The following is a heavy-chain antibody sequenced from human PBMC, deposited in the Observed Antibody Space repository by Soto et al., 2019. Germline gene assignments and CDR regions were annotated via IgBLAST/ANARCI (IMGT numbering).Heavy chain of an antibody. CDR3: ARVPRGIFGVDAFDI. V-gene: IGHV4-34*01. CDR2: INHSGST. J-gene: IGHJ3*02. Sequence: SETLSLTCAVYGGSFSGYYWSWIRQPPGKGLEWIGEINHSGSTNYNPSLKIRVTISVDTSKNQFSLKLSSVTAADTAVYYCARVPRGIFGVDAFDIWGQGTMVTVSS. D-gene: IGHD3-3*01. CDR1: GGSFSGYY.